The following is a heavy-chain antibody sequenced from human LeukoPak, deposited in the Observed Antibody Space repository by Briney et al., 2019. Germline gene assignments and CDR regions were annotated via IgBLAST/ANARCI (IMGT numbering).Heavy chain of an antibody. CDR2: IYYSGST. CDR1: GGSISSSSYY. CDR3: ARGRGAARPGY. Sequence: SETLSLTCTVSGGSISSSSYYWGWIRQPPGKGLEWIGSIYYSGSTYYNPSLKSRVTISVDTSKNQFSLKLSSVTAADTAVYYCARGRGAARPGYWGQGTLVTVSS. V-gene: IGHV4-39*01. D-gene: IGHD6-6*01. J-gene: IGHJ4*02.